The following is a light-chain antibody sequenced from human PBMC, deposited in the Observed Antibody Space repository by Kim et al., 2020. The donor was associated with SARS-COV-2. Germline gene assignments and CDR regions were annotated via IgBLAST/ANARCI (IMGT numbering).Light chain of an antibody. J-gene: IGLJ2*01. CDR2: QDS. Sequence: PGQTASITCSGDKLGDKYACWYQQKPGQSPVLVIYQDSKRPSGIPERFSGSNSGNTATLTISGTQAMDEADYYCQAWDSSSVVFGGGTQLTVL. CDR3: QAWDSSSVV. CDR1: KLGDKY. V-gene: IGLV3-1*01.